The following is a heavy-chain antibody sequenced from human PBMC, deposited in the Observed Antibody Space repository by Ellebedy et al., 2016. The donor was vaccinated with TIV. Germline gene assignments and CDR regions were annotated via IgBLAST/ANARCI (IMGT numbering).Heavy chain of an antibody. D-gene: IGHD3-22*01. CDR2: IYYSGST. J-gene: IGHJ4*02. V-gene: IGHV4-39*01. CDR1: GGSISSSSYY. CDR3: AETARVISY. Sequence: SETLSLTXTVSGGSISSSSYYWGWIRQPPGKGLEWIGSIYYSGSTYYNPSLKSRVTISVDTSKNQFSLKLSSVTAADTAVYYCAETARVISYWGQGTLVTVSS.